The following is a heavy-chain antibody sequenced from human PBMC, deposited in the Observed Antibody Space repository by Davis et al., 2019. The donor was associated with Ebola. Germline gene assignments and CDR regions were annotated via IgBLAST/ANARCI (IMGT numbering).Heavy chain of an antibody. CDR3: ARDLYLYYYYGMDV. V-gene: IGHV1-18*01. Sequence: ASVKVSCKASGYTFTSYDINWVRQATGQGLEWMGWISAYNGNTNYAQKLQGRVTMTTDTSTSTAYMELRSLRSDDAAVYYCARDLYLYYYYGMDVWGQGTTVTVSS. CDR2: ISAYNGNT. J-gene: IGHJ6*02. CDR1: GYTFTSYD.